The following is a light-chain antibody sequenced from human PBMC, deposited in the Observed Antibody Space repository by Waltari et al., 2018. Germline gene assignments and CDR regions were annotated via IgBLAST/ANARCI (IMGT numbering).Light chain of an antibody. CDR2: AAS. Sequence: EIVLTQSPATLSVSPGERVILSCRASQNIAGNLAWYQQIPGQPPRLLIYAASNRATGIPDRFSGSGSGTDFSLIISALQSEDFAVYFCQQYNDWLPITFGQGTRLE. CDR1: QNIAGN. J-gene: IGKJ5*01. V-gene: IGKV3D-15*01. CDR3: QQYNDWLPIT.